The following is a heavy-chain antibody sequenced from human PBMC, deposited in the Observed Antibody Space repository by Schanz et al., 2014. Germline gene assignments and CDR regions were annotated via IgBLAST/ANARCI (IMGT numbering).Heavy chain of an antibody. CDR3: ARKVVATIGGYYDN. D-gene: IGHD5-12*01. CDR1: GITFSSHS. Sequence: EVHLVESGGGLVQPGGSLRLSCAASGITFSSHSFNWVRQAPGKGLEWVSVIGVDGTTTYYADSVKGRFTISRDNSKNTLYLQMNSLRPEDTAVYYCARKVVATIGGYYDNWGQGTLVIVSS. V-gene: IGHV3-23*04. J-gene: IGHJ4*02. CDR2: IGVDGTTT.